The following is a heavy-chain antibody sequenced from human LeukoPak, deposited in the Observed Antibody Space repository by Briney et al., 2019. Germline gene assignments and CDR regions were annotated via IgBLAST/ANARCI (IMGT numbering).Heavy chain of an antibody. V-gene: IGHV4-59*01. CDR1: GFSISSYY. Sequence: PSETLSLTCTVSGFSISSYYWSWIRQPPGKGLEWVGYIYYSGSTNYNPSLKSRVTISVDTSKHQFSLKLSSVTAADTAVYYCARSMGYQRLYALDYWGQGTLVTVSS. CDR3: ARSMGYQRLYALDY. D-gene: IGHD2-2*02. J-gene: IGHJ4*02. CDR2: IYYSGST.